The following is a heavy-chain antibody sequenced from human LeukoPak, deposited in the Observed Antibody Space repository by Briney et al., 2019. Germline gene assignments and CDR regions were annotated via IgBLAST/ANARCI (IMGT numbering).Heavy chain of an antibody. Sequence: GGSLRLSCAASGFTVGSNYMSWVRQAPGKGLEWVSVIYSGGSTYYADSVKGRFTISRDNSKNTLYLQMNSLRAEDTAVYYCARALGPSSTLDYWGQGTLVTVSS. V-gene: IGHV3-66*01. CDR3: ARALGPSSTLDY. CDR2: IYSGGST. CDR1: GFTVGSNY. J-gene: IGHJ4*02.